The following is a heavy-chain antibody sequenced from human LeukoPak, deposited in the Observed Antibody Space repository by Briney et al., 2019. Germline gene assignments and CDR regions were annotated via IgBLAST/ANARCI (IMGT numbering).Heavy chain of an antibody. D-gene: IGHD6-13*01. CDR3: ARHNSSSWYYFDC. CDR2: IYSGGST. J-gene: IGHJ4*02. CDR1: GFIVSSNY. V-gene: IGHV3-53*01. Sequence: PGGSLRLSCAASGFIVSSNYMSWVRQAPGKGLEWVSVIYSGGSTYYADSVKGRFTISRDNSKNTLYLQMNSLRAEDTAVYYCARHNSSSWYYFDCWGQGTLVTVSS.